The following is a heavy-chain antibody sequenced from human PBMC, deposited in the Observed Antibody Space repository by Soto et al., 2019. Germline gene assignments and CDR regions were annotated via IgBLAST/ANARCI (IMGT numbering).Heavy chain of an antibody. J-gene: IGHJ6*02. CDR3: ARSQGSSTSLEIYYYYYYGMDV. V-gene: IGHV1-69*01. CDR2: IIPIPGTA. CDR1: GGTFGSYA. D-gene: IGHD2-2*01. Sequence: QVQLVQSGAEVKKPGSSVKVSCKASGGTFGSYAISWVRQAPGHGLEWMGGIIPIPGTANYAQKFQGRVTIAEDESTSTAYMGLSSLRSEDTAVYYCARSQGSSTSLEIYYYYYYGMDVWGQGTTVTVSS.